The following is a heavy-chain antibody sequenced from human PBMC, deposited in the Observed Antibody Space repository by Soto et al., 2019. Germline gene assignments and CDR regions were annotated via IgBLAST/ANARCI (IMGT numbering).Heavy chain of an antibody. CDR3: ARVSATGTRWFDP. CDR1: GGSFSSGAYY. V-gene: IGHV4-31*03. D-gene: IGHD6-13*01. J-gene: IGHJ5*02. Sequence: QVQLQESGPGLVKPSQNLSLTCTVSGGSFSSGAYYWSCVRLHPGMGLEWIGYISYRGTPYYNPSLKRRLTISVDASKNQFSLRLSSVTAADTAVYYCARVSATGTRWFDPWGQGTLVTVSS. CDR2: ISYRGTP.